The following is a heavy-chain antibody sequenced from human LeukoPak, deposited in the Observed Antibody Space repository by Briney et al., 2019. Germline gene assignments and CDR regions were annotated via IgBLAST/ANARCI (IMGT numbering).Heavy chain of an antibody. CDR1: GVSISSSSYY. J-gene: IGHJ4*02. Sequence: SETLSLTCTVSGVSISSSSYYWGWIRQPPGKGLEWIGSIYYSGSTYYNPSLKSRVTISVDTSKNQFPLKLSSVTAADTAVYYCARGSYGSGGYYFDYWGQGTLVTVSS. CDR3: ARGSYGSGGYYFDY. D-gene: IGHD1-26*01. CDR2: IYYSGST. V-gene: IGHV4-39*06.